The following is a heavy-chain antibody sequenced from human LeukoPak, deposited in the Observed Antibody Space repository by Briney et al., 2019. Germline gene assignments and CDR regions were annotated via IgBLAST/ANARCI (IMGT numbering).Heavy chain of an antibody. Sequence: GRSLRLSCAASGFTFSSYGMHWVRQAPGKGLEWVAVIWYDGSNKYYADSVKGRFTISRDNSKNTLYLQMNSLRAEDTAVYYCARQGGDTMVRGLIKDWFDPWGQGTLVTVSS. CDR1: GFTFSSYG. D-gene: IGHD3-10*01. CDR3: ARQGGDTMVRGLIKDWFDP. V-gene: IGHV3-33*01. CDR2: IWYDGSNK. J-gene: IGHJ5*02.